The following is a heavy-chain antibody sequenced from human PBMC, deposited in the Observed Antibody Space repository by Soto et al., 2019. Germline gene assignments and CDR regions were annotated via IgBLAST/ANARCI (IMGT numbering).Heavy chain of an antibody. CDR3: ARDEITMVRGDVADYGXDV. D-gene: IGHD3-10*01. CDR2: IYYSGST. CDR1: GGSISSGGYY. Sequence: PSETLSLTCTVSGGSISSGGYYWSWIRQHPGKGLEWIGYIYYSGSTYYNPSLKSRVTISVDTSKNRFSLKLSSVTAADTAVYYCARDEITMVRGDVADYGXDVWGQGTTVTVSS. V-gene: IGHV4-31*03. J-gene: IGHJ6*02.